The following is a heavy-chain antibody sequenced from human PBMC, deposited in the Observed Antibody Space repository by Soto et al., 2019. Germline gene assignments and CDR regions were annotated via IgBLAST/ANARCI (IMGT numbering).Heavy chain of an antibody. J-gene: IGHJ4*02. CDR1: GGSVSSGSYY. CDR3: ARSPINYGFWSGYSTLGFSFDY. Sequence: SETLSLTCTVSGGSVSSGSYYWSWIRQPPGKGLEWIGYIYYSGSTNYNPSLKSRVTISVDTSKNQFSLKLSSVTAADTAVYYCARSPINYGFWSGYSTLGFSFDYWGQGTLVTVSS. V-gene: IGHV4-61*01. CDR2: IYYSGST. D-gene: IGHD3-3*01.